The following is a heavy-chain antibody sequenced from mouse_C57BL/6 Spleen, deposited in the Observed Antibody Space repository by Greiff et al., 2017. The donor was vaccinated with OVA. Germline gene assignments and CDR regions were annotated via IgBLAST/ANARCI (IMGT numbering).Heavy chain of an antibody. D-gene: IGHD1-1*01. CDR1: GYAFSSYW. V-gene: IGHV1-80*01. J-gene: IGHJ4*01. CDR3: ESRSTVGDYYAMDY. Sequence: QVQLQQSGAELVKPGASVKISCKASGYAFSSYWMNWVKQRPGKGLEWIGQIYPGDGDTNYNGKFKGKATLTADKSSSTAYMQLSSLTSEDSAVYVCESRSTVGDYYAMDYWGQGTSVTVSA. CDR2: IYPGDGDT.